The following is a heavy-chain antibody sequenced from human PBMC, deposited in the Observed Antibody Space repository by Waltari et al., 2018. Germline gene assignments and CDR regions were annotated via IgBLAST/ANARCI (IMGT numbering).Heavy chain of an antibody. V-gene: IGHV1-69*13. J-gene: IGHJ2*01. CDR2: IIPIFGTA. CDR3: ARARHYYDSSGYWYFDL. D-gene: IGHD3-22*01. CDR1: GGTFSSYA. Sequence: QVQLVQSGAEVKKPGSSVKVSCKASGGTFSSYAISWGRQAPGQGLEWMGGIIPIFGTANYAQKFQGRVTITADESTSTAYMELSSLRSEDTAVYYCARARHYYDSSGYWYFDLWGRGTLVSVSS.